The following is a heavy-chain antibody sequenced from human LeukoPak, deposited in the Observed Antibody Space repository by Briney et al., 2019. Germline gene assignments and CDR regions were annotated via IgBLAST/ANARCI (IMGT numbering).Heavy chain of an antibody. CDR1: GGSISSSIYY. V-gene: IGHV4-39*01. D-gene: IGHD3-9*01. J-gene: IGHJ6*02. CDR3: ARLLAQTLRYFDRFYGMDV. CDR2: IYYSGST. Sequence: SETLSLTCTVSGGSISSSIYYWGWIRQPPGKGLEWIGSIYYSGSTYYNPSLKSRVTISVDTSKNQFSLKLSSVSAADTAVYYGARLLAQTLRYFDRFYGMDVWGQGTTVTVSS.